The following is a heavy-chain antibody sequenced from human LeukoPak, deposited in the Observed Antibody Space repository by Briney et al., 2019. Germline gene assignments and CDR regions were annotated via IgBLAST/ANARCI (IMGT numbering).Heavy chain of an antibody. Sequence: PSETLSLTCTVSGGSISSYYWSWIRQPPGKGLEWIGYIYYSGSTNYNPPLKSRVTISVDTSKNQFSLKLSSVTAADTAVYYCARGPLLSLGTVDYWGQGTLVTVSS. CDR3: ARGPLLSLGTVDY. J-gene: IGHJ4*02. CDR1: GGSISSYY. V-gene: IGHV4-59*01. CDR2: IYYSGST. D-gene: IGHD7-27*01.